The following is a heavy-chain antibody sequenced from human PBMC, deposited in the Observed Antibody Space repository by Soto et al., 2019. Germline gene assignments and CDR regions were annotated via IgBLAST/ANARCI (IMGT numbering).Heavy chain of an antibody. J-gene: IGHJ3*02. CDR1: GYSFTSYW. CDR3: ARPRYDFWSAQSPIDAFDI. Sequence: PGESLKISCKGSGYSFTSYWIGWVCQMPGKGLEWMGIIYPGDSDTRYSPSFQGQVTISADKSISTAYLQWSSLKASDTAMYYCARPRYDFWSAQSPIDAFDIWGQGTMVTVSS. CDR2: IYPGDSDT. V-gene: IGHV5-51*01. D-gene: IGHD3-3*01.